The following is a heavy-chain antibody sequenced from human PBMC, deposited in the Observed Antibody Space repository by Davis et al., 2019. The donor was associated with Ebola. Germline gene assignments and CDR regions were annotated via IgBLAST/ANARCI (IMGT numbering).Heavy chain of an antibody. D-gene: IGHD3-10*01. V-gene: IGHV1-2*02. CDR1: GYTFTGYY. CDR2: INPNSGGT. CDR3: ARGGGTMARVGVRYGMDV. Sequence: AASVKVSCKASGYTFTGYYMHWVRQAPGQGLEWMGWINPNSGGTNYAQKFQGRVTITADQSTSTAYMELSSLRSEDTAVYYCARGGGTMARVGVRYGMDVWGQGTTVTVSS. J-gene: IGHJ6*02.